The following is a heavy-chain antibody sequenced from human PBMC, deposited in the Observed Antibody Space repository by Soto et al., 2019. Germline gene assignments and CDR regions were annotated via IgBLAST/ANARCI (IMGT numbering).Heavy chain of an antibody. CDR2: INHSGST. V-gene: IGHV4-34*01. J-gene: IGHJ6*03. CDR3: ARVRNHYYCYYMDV. Sequence: QVQLQQWGAGLLKPSETLSLTCAVYGGSFSGYYWSWIRQPPGKGLEWIGEINHSGSTNYNPSLKSRVTISVDTSKNQFSLKLSSVTAADTAVYYCARVRNHYYCYYMDVWGKGTTVTVSS. CDR1: GGSFSGYY. D-gene: IGHD4-4*01.